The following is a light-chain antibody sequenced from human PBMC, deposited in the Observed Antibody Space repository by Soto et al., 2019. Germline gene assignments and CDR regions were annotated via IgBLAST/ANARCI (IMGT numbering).Light chain of an antibody. V-gene: IGKV3-15*01. J-gene: IGKJ1*01. CDR1: QSVSSN. CDR3: QQYNNWPPMA. CDR2: GAS. Sequence: EIVMTQSPATLSVSPGERATLSCRASQSVSSNLAWYQQKPGQAPMLLIYGASTRATGVPARLRGSGSGTEFTLTISTLQSEDFAVYYCQQYNNWPPMAFGQGTKVEIK.